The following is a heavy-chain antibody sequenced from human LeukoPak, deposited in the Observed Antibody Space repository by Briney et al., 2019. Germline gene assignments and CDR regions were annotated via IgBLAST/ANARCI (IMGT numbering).Heavy chain of an antibody. CDR2: ISYDGSNK. D-gene: IGHD6-13*01. V-gene: IGHV3-30-3*01. CDR3: ARVRTAWYEGTFDY. J-gene: IGHJ4*02. Sequence: GRSLRLSCAASGFTFSSYALHGVRQAPGKGLEWVAVISYDGSNKYYADSVKGRFTISRDNSKNTLSLQMNSLRAEDTALYYCARVRTAWYEGTFDYWGQGTLVTVSS. CDR1: GFTFSSYA.